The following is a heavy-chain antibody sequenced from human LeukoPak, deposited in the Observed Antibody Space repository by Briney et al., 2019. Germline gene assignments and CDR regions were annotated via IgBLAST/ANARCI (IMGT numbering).Heavy chain of an antibody. V-gene: IGHV3-23*01. D-gene: IGHD3-10*01. CDR1: RLTFSNYA. CDR2: IAGSGDTT. Sequence: GGSLRLSCAASRLTFSNYAMSWVRQAPGMGLEWVSAIAGSGDTTYYADSVKGRFTISRDNSKSTLYLQMNSLRAEDTALYYCAKVFDVILWFGELSPWGQGTLVIVSS. CDR3: AKVFDVILWFGELSP. J-gene: IGHJ5*02.